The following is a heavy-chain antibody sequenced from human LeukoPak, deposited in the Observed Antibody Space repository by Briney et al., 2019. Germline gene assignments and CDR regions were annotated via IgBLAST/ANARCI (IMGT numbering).Heavy chain of an antibody. J-gene: IGHJ3*02. CDR3: GKDFKSGYGDI. Sequence: GGSLRLSCAASGFTFSSFGTHWVRQAPGKGLEWVALIRYDGSNQYYAASVKGRFTISRDNSKNTVYLQMNSLRAEDTAVYYCGKDFKSGYGDIWGQGTVVTVSS. CDR1: GFTFSSFG. V-gene: IGHV3-30*02. D-gene: IGHD5-12*01. CDR2: IRYDGSNQ.